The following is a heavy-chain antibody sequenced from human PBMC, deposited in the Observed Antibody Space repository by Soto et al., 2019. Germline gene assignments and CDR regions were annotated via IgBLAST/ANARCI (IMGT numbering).Heavy chain of an antibody. J-gene: IGHJ6*02. V-gene: IGHV1-18*01. Sequence: QVQLVQSRGEVKKPGASVKVSCKTSGYSFTTYGISWVRQAPGQGLEWMGWISGYNGNTNYAQKLKGRRTMTTDTSTSTAYMELRSLTSDDTAVDYCAREGPAPYYYYGTDVWGQGSTVTVSS. CDR1: GYSFTTYG. CDR3: AREGPAPYYYYGTDV. CDR2: ISGYNGNT.